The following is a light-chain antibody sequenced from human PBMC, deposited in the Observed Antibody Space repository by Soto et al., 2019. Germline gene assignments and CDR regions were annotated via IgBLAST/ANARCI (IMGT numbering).Light chain of an antibody. J-gene: IGKJ4*01. CDR1: QSVAFH. V-gene: IGKV3-15*01. CDR3: QQYKKWPPLT. Sequence: EIVMTQSPATLSMSPGETATLSCRASQSVAFHLAWYQQKPGQGPRVRNYGAFTRATGIPARISGSGSGTELTLTISSLQSEDFAPYYCQQYKKWPPLTFGGGTKVEIK. CDR2: GAF.